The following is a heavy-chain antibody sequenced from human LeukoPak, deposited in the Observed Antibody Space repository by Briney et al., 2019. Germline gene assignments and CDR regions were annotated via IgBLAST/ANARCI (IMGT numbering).Heavy chain of an antibody. CDR1: GFTFSDYY. CDR2: ISSSGSII. J-gene: IGHJ4*02. V-gene: IGHV3-11*01. Sequence: GSLRLSCAASGFTFSDYYMSWIRQAPGKGLEWVSYISSSGSIIYYADSVKGRFTISRDNAKNSLYLQMNNLRAEDTAVYYCARDRKQWLALDYWGQGTLVTVSS. D-gene: IGHD6-19*01. CDR3: ARDRKQWLALDY.